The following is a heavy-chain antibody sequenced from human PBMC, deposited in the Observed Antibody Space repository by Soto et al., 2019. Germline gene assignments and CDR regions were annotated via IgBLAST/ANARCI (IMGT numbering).Heavy chain of an antibody. CDR3: ARDQFGIVGAIIHGAFDI. Sequence: GGSLRLSCAASGFTFNNCAMSWVRQAPGKGLEWVAVIWYDGSNKYYADSVKGRFTISRDNSKNTLYLQMNSLRAEDTAVYYCARDQFGIVGAIIHGAFDIWGQGTMVTVSS. CDR1: GFTFNNCA. J-gene: IGHJ3*02. CDR2: IWYDGSNK. D-gene: IGHD1-26*01. V-gene: IGHV3-33*08.